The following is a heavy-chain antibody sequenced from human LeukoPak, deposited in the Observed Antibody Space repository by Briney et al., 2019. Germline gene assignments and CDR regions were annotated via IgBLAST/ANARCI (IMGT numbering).Heavy chain of an antibody. CDR1: GGTFSSYA. CDR2: IIPIFGTA. D-gene: IGHD3-10*01. Sequence: SVKVSCKASGGTFSSYAISWVRQAPGQGLEWMGGIIPIFGTANYAQKFQGRVTITADESTSTAYMELSSLRSEDTAVYYCARGSSPTYYYGSGSYYLLDYWGQGTLVTVSS. J-gene: IGHJ4*02. CDR3: ARGSSPTYYYGSGSYYLLDY. V-gene: IGHV1-69*01.